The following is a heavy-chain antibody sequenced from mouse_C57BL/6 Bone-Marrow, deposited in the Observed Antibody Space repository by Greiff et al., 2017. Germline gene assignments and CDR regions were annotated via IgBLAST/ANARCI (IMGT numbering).Heavy chain of an antibody. J-gene: IGHJ1*03. D-gene: IGHD1-1*01. CDR2: IWSGGST. CDR3: ARNDYYGSTWYFDV. V-gene: IGHV2-2*01. CDR1: GFSLTSYG. Sequence: VQLQQSGPGLVQPSQSLSITCTVSGFSLTSYGVHWVRQSPGKGLEWLGVIWSGGSTDYNAAFISRLSISKDNSKSQVFFKMNSLQADDTAIYYCARNDYYGSTWYFDVWGTGTTVTVSS.